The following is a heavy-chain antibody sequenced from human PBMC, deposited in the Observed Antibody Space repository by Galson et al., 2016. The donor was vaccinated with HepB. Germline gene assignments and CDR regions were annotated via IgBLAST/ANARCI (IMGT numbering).Heavy chain of an antibody. CDR3: ARVISGSYADF. Sequence: SLRLSCAVSGFTFSHYSMNWVRQAPGKGLEWVSSINHSSNYIYYAASVKGRFTVSRDNAKNSLYLQMNSLRAEDTAVYYCARVISGSYADFWGQGTLVTVSS. CDR1: GFTFSHYS. CDR2: INHSSNYI. J-gene: IGHJ4*02. D-gene: IGHD6-19*01. V-gene: IGHV3-21*01.